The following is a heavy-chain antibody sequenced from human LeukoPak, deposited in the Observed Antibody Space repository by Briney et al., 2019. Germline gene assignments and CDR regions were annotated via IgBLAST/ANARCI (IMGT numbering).Heavy chain of an antibody. V-gene: IGHV1-46*01. J-gene: IGHJ3*02. Sequence: GASVKVSCKASGYTFTSYYMHWVRQAPGQGLEWMGIINPSGGSTSYAQKFQGRVTMTRDTSTSTVYMELSSLRSEDTAVYYCARGGTGTTELDAFDTWGQGTMVTVSS. CDR3: ARGGTGTTELDAFDT. CDR1: GYTFTSYY. CDR2: INPSGGST. D-gene: IGHD1-7*01.